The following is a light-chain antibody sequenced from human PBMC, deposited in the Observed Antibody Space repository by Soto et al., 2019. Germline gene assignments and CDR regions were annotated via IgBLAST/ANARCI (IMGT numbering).Light chain of an antibody. V-gene: IGKV3-11*01. J-gene: IGKJ2*01. CDR2: DAS. Sequence: PGERATLSCRASRSFASSYLAWYQHKPGQAPRLLIYDASNRATGIPARFSGSGSGTDFTLTISSLEPEDFAVYYCQQRSNWPPYTFGQGTKLEIK. CDR1: RSFASSY. CDR3: QQRSNWPPYT.